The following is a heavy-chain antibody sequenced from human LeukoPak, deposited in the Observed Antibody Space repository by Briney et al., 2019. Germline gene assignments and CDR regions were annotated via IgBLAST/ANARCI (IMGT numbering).Heavy chain of an antibody. J-gene: IGHJ6*03. CDR1: GFTFSSYA. D-gene: IGHD2-15*01. Sequence: GGSLRLSCAASGFTFSSYAMSWVRQAPGKGLEWVSAISGSGGSTYYADSVKGRFTISRDNSKNTLYLQMNSLRAEDTAVYYCAKGPLAVGGYYYYYCMDVWGKGTTVTVSS. V-gene: IGHV3-23*01. CDR2: ISGSGGST. CDR3: AKGPLAVGGYYYYYCMDV.